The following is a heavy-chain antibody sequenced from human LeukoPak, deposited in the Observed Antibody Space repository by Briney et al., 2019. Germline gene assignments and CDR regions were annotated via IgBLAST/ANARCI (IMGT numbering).Heavy chain of an antibody. CDR2: IYYSGST. D-gene: IGHD2-2*01. V-gene: IGHV4-59*08. J-gene: IGHJ5*02. CDR1: GGSISSCY. Sequence: SETLSLTCTVSGGSISSCYWSWIRQPPGKGLEWIGYIYYSGSTNYNPSLKSRVTISVDTSKNQFSLKLSSVTAADTAVYYCARSGCSSTSCWGSHRFDPWGQGTLVTVSS. CDR3: ARSGCSSTSCWGSHRFDP.